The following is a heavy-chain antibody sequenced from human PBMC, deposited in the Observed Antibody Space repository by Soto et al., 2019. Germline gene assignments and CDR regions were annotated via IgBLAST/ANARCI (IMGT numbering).Heavy chain of an antibody. D-gene: IGHD6-19*01. Sequence: QVQLQGSGPGLVKPSGTLSLTCAVSGASISGGDWWTWVRQPPGKGLEWIGEIYHSGDTNYNPSLMSRVIMSLDKSKTLFFLKLTSVTAADTAVYYCARLRWANSDWCGCDPRGQGTLVTVSS. CDR2: IYHSGDT. J-gene: IGHJ5*02. CDR3: ARLRWANSDWCGCDP. CDR1: GASISGGDW. V-gene: IGHV4-4*02.